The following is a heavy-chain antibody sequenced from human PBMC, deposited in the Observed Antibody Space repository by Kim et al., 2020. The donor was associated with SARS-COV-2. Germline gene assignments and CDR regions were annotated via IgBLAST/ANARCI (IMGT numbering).Heavy chain of an antibody. CDR3: ARAARPMEMWALYYYGMDV. D-gene: IGHD6-6*01. CDR2: IYYSGST. CDR1: GGSISSSSYY. Sequence: SETLSLTCTVSGGSISSSSYYWGWIRQPPGKGLEWIGSIYYSGSTYYNPSLKSRVTISVDTSKNQFSLKLSSVTAADTAVYYCARAARPMEMWALYYYGMDVWGQGTTVTVSS. V-gene: IGHV4-39*01. J-gene: IGHJ6*02.